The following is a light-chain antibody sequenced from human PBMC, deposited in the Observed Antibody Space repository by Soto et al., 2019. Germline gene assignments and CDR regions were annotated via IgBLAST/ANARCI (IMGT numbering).Light chain of an antibody. Sequence: QSVLTQPASVSGSPGQSITISCTGTSSDVGGYKYVSWYQQHPDKAPKLIIYDVTNRLSGISNRFSGSKSGNTASLTISGLQAEDEADYYCSSYTSSSSYVFGTGTKVTVL. CDR2: DVT. J-gene: IGLJ1*01. CDR3: SSYTSSSSYV. V-gene: IGLV2-14*01. CDR1: SSDVGGYKY.